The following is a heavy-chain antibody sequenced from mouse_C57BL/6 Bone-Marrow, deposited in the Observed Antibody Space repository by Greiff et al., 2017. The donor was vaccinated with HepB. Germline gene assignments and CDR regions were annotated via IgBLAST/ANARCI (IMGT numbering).Heavy chain of an antibody. CDR1: GYTFTSYW. Sequence: QVHVKQPGAELVMPGASVKLSCKASGYTFTSYWMHWVKQRPGQGLEWIGEIDPSDSYTNYNQKFKGKSTLTVDKSSSTAYMQLSSLTSEDSAVYYCARGIYYYGSSYLYYFDYWGQGTTLTVSS. CDR2: IDPSDSYT. J-gene: IGHJ2*01. CDR3: ARGIYYYGSSYLYYFDY. D-gene: IGHD1-1*01. V-gene: IGHV1-69*01.